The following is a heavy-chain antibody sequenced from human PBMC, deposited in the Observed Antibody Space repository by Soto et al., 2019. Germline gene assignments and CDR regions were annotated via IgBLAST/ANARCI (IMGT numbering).Heavy chain of an antibody. V-gene: IGHV4-34*01. CDR3: ARERGRYCSGESCYPFGP. CDR2: INDSGST. D-gene: IGHD2-15*01. CDR1: GGAFRGYY. Sequence: SETLSLTCAVYGGAFRGYYWSWIRQPPGKGLEWLGEINDSGSTNYNPSLKSRITISLDASKKEISLRLSSVTAADTAVYYCARERGRYCSGESCYPFGPWGQGALATVS. J-gene: IGHJ5*02.